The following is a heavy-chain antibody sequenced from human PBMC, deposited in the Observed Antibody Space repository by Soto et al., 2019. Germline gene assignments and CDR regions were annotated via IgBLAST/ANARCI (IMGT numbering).Heavy chain of an antibody. Sequence: QVQLQESGPGLVKPSETLSLTCTVSGGSISNYYWSWIRQPPGKGLEWMGYIYYSGSTNYNPSLKSRLTISVDTSKNQFSLKLSSVTAADTAVYYCARSRYYDILTGYYKGVFYFDLWGRGTLVTVSS. CDR3: ARSRYYDILTGYYKGVFYFDL. D-gene: IGHD3-9*01. J-gene: IGHJ2*01. CDR1: GGSISNYY. CDR2: IYYSGST. V-gene: IGHV4-59*01.